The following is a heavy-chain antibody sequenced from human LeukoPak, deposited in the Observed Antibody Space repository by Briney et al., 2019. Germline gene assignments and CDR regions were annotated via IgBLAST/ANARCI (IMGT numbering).Heavy chain of an antibody. J-gene: IGHJ4*02. CDR3: ARESCGGDCYFN. V-gene: IGHV4-59*12. CDR2: IYYSGST. CDR1: GGSISRDY. D-gene: IGHD2-21*02. Sequence: SETLSLTCSVSGGSISRDYWSWIRQPPGKGLEWIEYIYYSGSTYYNPSLKSRVTISVDTSKNQFSLKLSSVTAADTAVYYCARESCGGDCYFNWGQGTLVTVSS.